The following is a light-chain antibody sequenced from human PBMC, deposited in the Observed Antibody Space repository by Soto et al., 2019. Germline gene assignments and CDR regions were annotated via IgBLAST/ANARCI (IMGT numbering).Light chain of an antibody. J-gene: IGLJ1*01. CDR2: EVT. CDR3: SSYTNINTRACV. V-gene: IGLV2-14*01. CDR1: SGDIGSYNR. Sequence: QSVLTQPASVSGSPGQSSTISCTGTSGDIGSYNRVSWYQQHPGKAPKLIIYEVTDRPSGVSNRFSGSKSGNTASLTISGLQGEDEAEYYCSSYTNINTRACVFGTGTKGTFL.